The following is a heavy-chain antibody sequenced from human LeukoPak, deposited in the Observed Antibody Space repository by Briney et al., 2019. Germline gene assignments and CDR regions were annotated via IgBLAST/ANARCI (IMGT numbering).Heavy chain of an antibody. J-gene: IGHJ4*02. CDR3: ARGFGVGYFDY. Sequence: SETLSLTCAVSDGSISSGGYSWSWIRQPPGKGLEWIGYIYHSGSTYYNPSLKSRVTISVDRSKNQFSLKLSSVTAADTAVYYCARGFGVGYFDYWGQGTLVTVSS. D-gene: IGHD3-3*01. CDR1: DGSISSGGYS. CDR2: IYHSGST. V-gene: IGHV4-30-2*01.